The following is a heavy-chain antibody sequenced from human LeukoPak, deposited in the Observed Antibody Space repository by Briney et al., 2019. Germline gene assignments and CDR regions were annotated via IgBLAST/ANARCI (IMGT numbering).Heavy chain of an antibody. CDR1: GFTFRSYA. CDR3: AKGKVPAATDYYYMDV. J-gene: IGHJ6*03. V-gene: IGHV3-23*01. Sequence: HPGGSLRLSCAASGFTFRSYAMSWVRQAPGKGLEWVSTVTGGGGTTYYADSVKGRFTISRDNSKNTLYLQMNSLRAEDTAVYYCAKGKVPAATDYYYMDVWGKGTTVTVSS. CDR2: VTGGGGTT. D-gene: IGHD2-2*01.